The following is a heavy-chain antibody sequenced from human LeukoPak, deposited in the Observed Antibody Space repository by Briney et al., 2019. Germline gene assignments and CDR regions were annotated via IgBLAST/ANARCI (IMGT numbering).Heavy chain of an antibody. V-gene: IGHV4-4*02. CDR2: IFHSGST. Sequence: KPSGTLSLTCTVSGGSLNTNTWWSWVRQPPGKGLEWTGEIFHSGSTNYNPSLESRLTISMDKSNNRFSLKLSSVTAADTAVYYCARSHDSGTYYNLNDYWGQGTLVTVSS. CDR3: ARSHDSGTYYNLNDY. CDR1: GGSLNTNTW. J-gene: IGHJ4*02. D-gene: IGHD3-10*01.